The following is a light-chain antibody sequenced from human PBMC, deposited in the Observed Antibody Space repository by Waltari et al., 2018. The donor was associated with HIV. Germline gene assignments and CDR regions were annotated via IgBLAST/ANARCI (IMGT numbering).Light chain of an antibody. V-gene: IGLV1-40*01. CDR3: QSYPASLTVSLI. J-gene: IGLJ2*01. Sequence: QSVLTQPPSVSGAPGQRVTISCTGNSSTIGAGYDVHGYQQLPGKAPKLLISDNTNRPSGVPDRFSGSKSGTSASLAITGLRAEDEADYYCQSYPASLTVSLIFGGGTRLTVL. CDR2: DNT. CDR1: SSTIGAGYD.